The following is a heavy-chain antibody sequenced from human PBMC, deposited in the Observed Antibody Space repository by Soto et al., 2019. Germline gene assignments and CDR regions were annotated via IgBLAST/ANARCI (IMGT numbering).Heavy chain of an antibody. Sequence: QVQLVQSGAEVKKPGASVEVSCKASGYTFTTYGISWVRQAPGQGLEWMGWISAYNGNTNYAQNLQGRVTMTTDTSPSTAYMELGSLRSADTAVYYCTGFYASGSYPYDHWGQGTLVTVPS. D-gene: IGHD3-10*01. V-gene: IGHV1-18*01. CDR3: TGFYASGSYPYDH. CDR2: ISAYNGNT. J-gene: IGHJ4*02. CDR1: GYTFTTYG.